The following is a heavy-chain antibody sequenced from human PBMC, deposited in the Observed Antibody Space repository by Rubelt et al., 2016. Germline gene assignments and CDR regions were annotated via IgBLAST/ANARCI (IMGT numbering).Heavy chain of an antibody. V-gene: IGHV3-23*01. Sequence: EVHLLESGGGLVQPGGSLRLSCAASGFMFYKYAMSWVRQAPGKGLEWVSGISDSGGSTYSADSVKGRVTISRDNSKNTLYRQMNSLRAEETAVDYCAKGEGSWYDSPDYWGQGTLVTVSS. CDR1: GFMFYKYA. J-gene: IGHJ4*02. CDR3: AKGEGSWYDSPDY. D-gene: IGHD6-13*01. CDR2: ISDSGGST.